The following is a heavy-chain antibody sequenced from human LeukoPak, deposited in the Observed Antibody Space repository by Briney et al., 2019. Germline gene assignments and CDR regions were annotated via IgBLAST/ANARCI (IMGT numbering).Heavy chain of an antibody. CDR2: IKKDGGEK. J-gene: IGHJ4*02. CDR1: GFTFNTYT. Sequence: GGSLRLSCAASGFTFNTYTMNWVRQAPGKGLERVANIKKDGGEKYYMESVKGRFTISRDNAKNSLYLQMNSLTVEDTAVYYCARDMGWQQFDQWGQGTLVTVSS. CDR3: ARDMGWQQFDQ. V-gene: IGHV3-7*01. D-gene: IGHD5-24*01.